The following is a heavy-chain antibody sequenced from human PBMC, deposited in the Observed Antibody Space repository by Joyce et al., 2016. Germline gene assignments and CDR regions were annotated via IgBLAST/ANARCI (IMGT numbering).Heavy chain of an antibody. CDR3: ARDVPGVPSAIHDAFDI. D-gene: IGHD2-21*02. Sequence: EVRLVESGGGLVQPGGSLRLYCVRDGVAIGGYWMTWVRQAPGKGLEWVANIKQDGNEKYYVDSVKGRFTISRDSSKDAVYLQMNSLRVEDTAVYYCARDVPGVPSAIHDAFDIWGQGTMVIVSS. J-gene: IGHJ3*02. CDR1: GVAIGGYW. V-gene: IGHV3-7*01. CDR2: IKQDGNEK.